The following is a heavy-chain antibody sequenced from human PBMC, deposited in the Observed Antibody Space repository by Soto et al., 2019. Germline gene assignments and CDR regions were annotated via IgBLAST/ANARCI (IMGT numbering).Heavy chain of an antibody. Sequence: GGSLRLSCAASGFTFSSYAMSWVRQAPGKGLEWVSAISGSGGSTYYADSVKGRFTISRDNSKNTLYLQMNSLRAEDTAVYYCAKDIVVVVAATRFDYWGQGTLVTVSS. V-gene: IGHV3-23*01. CDR2: ISGSGGST. CDR1: GFTFSSYA. CDR3: AKDIVVVVAATRFDY. J-gene: IGHJ4*02. D-gene: IGHD2-15*01.